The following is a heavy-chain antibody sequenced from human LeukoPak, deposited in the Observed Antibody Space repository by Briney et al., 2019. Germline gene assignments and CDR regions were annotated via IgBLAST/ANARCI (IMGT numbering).Heavy chain of an antibody. D-gene: IGHD3-22*01. V-gene: IGHV1-69*06. CDR1: GGTFSSYA. Sequence: SVKVSFKASGGTFSSYAISWVRQAPGQGREWMGRIIPIFGTANYAQKFQGRVTITADKSTSTAYMELSSLRSEDTAVYYCAYYYDSSGYYERYYFDYWGQGTLVTVSS. CDR2: IIPIFGTA. CDR3: AYYYDSSGYYERYYFDY. J-gene: IGHJ4*02.